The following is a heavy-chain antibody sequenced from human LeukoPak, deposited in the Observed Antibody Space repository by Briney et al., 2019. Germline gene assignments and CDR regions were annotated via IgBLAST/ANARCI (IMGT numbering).Heavy chain of an antibody. CDR3: ASTPETYYYDSSGSSGYYYYGMDV. CDR2: IYYSGST. J-gene: IGHJ6*02. CDR1: GGSISSYY. D-gene: IGHD3-22*01. Sequence: TSETLSLTCTVSGGSISSYYWSWIRQPPGKGLEWIGYIYYSGSTNYNPSLKSRVTISVDTSKNQFSLKLSSVTAADTAVYYCASTPETYYYDSSGSSGYYYYGMDVGGQGTTVTVSS. V-gene: IGHV4-59*01.